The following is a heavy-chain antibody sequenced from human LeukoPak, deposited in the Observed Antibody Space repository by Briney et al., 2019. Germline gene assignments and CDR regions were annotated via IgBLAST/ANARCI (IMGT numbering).Heavy chain of an antibody. CDR3: ARVHYDFWSGYPRRNWFDP. CDR1: GGSISSYY. V-gene: IGHV4-4*07. Sequence: SETLSLTCTVSGGSISSYYWSWIRQPAGKGLEWIGRIYTSGSTNYNPSLKSRVTISVDTSKNQFSLKLSSVTAADTAVYYCARVHYDFWSGYPRRNWFDPWGQGTLVTVSS. J-gene: IGHJ5*02. D-gene: IGHD3-3*01. CDR2: IYTSGST.